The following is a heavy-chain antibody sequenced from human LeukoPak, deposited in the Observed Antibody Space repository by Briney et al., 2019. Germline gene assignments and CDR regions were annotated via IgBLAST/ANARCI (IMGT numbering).Heavy chain of an antibody. D-gene: IGHD5-18*01. V-gene: IGHV3-7*05. CDR1: GFTFSGYW. J-gene: IGHJ4*02. Sequence: QPGGSLRLSCAASGFTFSGYWMSWVPQAPGKGLEWVANINQDGSQKYYVDSVKGRFTISRDNAKNSLYLQMNSLRAEDTAVYYCATVRTYTNFDYWGQGTLVTVSS. CDR3: ATVRTYTNFDY. CDR2: INQDGSQK.